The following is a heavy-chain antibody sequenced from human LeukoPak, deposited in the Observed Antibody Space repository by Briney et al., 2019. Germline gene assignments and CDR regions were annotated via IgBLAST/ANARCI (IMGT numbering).Heavy chain of an antibody. V-gene: IGHV3-21*01. CDR1: GFTFSSHS. CDR3: ARDYDDFWSGYYPHDAFDI. Sequence: GGSLRLSCAASGFTFSSHSMNWVRQAPGKGLEWVSSISSSSSYIYYADSVKGRFTISRDNAKNSLYLQMNSLRAEDTAVFYCARDYDDFWSGYYPHDAFDIWGQGTMVTVSS. CDR2: ISSSSSYI. J-gene: IGHJ3*02. D-gene: IGHD3-3*01.